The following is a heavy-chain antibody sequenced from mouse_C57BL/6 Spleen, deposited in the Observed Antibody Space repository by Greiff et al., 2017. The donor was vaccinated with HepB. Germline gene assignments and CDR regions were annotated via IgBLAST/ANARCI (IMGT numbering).Heavy chain of an antibody. D-gene: IGHD1-1*01. J-gene: IGHJ2*01. Sequence: VHLVESGAELVRPGASVTLSCKASGYTFTDYEMHWVKQTPVHGLEWIGAIDPETGGTAYNQKFKGKAILTADKSSSTSYMELRSLTSEDSAVYYGTREDYCGGYFDYWGQGTTLTVSS. CDR2: IDPETGGT. V-gene: IGHV1-15*01. CDR3: TREDYCGGYFDY. CDR1: GYTFTDYE.